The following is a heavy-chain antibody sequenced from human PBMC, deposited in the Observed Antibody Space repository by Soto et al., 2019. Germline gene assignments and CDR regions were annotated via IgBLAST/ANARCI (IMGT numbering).Heavy chain of an antibody. J-gene: IGHJ4*02. D-gene: IGHD1-26*01. CDR2: IYYSGST. Sequence: QVQLQESGPGLVKPSETLSLTCTVSGGTISSWYWSWIRQPPGKGLEWIGYIYYSGSTNCNPSLKSRVTISVDTSKNQFSLKLSSVTAADTAVYYCAIRHGSAIDYWGQGTLVTVSS. CDR1: GGTISSWY. CDR3: AIRHGSAIDY. V-gene: IGHV4-59*08.